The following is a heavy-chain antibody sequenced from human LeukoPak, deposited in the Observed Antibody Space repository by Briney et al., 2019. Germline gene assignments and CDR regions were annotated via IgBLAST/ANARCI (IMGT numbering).Heavy chain of an antibody. CDR1: GGTFSSYA. CDR2: IIPIFGTA. V-gene: IGHV1-69*01. J-gene: IGHJ4*02. D-gene: IGHD2-2*01. CDR3: ARGGRGYCSSTSCPYYFDY. Sequence: SVKVSCKASGGTFSSYAISWVRPAPGQGLEWMGGIIPIFGTANYAQKFQGRVTITADESTSTAYMELSSLRSEDTAVYYCARGGRGYCSSTSCPYYFDYWGQGTLVTVSS.